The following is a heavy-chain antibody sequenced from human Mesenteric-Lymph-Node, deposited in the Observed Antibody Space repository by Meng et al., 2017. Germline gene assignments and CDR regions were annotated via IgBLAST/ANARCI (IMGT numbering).Heavy chain of an antibody. J-gene: IGHJ2*01. Sequence: GESLKISCKGSGYSFTSYWIGWVRQMPGKGLEWMGVISPGDSDTRYSPSLQGQVIISADKSMSTAFLQWSSLKASDTAMYYCARWVVVEATNWYFDIWGRGTLVTVSS. CDR2: ISPGDSDT. V-gene: IGHV5-51*01. D-gene: IGHD2-15*01. CDR3: ARWVVVEATNWYFDI. CDR1: GYSFTSYW.